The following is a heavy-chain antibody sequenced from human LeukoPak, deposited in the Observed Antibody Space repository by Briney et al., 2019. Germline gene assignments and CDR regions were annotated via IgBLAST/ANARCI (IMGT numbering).Heavy chain of an antibody. CDR3: ARDGGYCSGGSCYNYFDC. D-gene: IGHD2-15*01. V-gene: IGHV1-2*02. J-gene: IGHJ4*02. Sequence: ASVKVSCKASGYTFTGYYMHWVRQAPGQGLEWMGWINPNSGGTNYAQKFQGRVTMTRDTSISTAYMELSRLRSDDTAVYYCARDGGYCSGGSCYNYFDCWGQGTLVTVSS. CDR2: INPNSGGT. CDR1: GYTFTGYY.